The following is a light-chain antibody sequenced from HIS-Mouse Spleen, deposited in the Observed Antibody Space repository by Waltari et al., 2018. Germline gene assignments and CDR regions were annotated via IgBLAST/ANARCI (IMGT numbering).Light chain of an antibody. CDR2: QAS. CDR1: KLGDKY. CDR3: QAWDSSYSV. Sequence: SYELTQPPSVSVSPGQTASITCSGDKLGDKYACWYQQKPGQSPVLVSHQASKRPSGIPERFSGSNSGKTATMTISGTQAMDEADYYCQAWDSSYSVFGGGTKLTVL. V-gene: IGLV3-1*01. J-gene: IGLJ2*01.